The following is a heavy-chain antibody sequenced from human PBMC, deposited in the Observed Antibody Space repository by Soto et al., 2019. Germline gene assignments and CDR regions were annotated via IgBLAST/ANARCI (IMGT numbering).Heavy chain of an antibody. J-gene: IGHJ4*02. CDR1: GDTVSSNSAA. CDR3: ARGPGSFLLAPAAMMGWAYDFDY. Sequence: SQTLSLTCAISGDTVSSNSAAWNWIRQSPSRGLEWLGRTYYRSKWYNDYAVSVKSRITINPDTSKNPFSLQLNSVTPEDTAVYYCARGPGSFLLAPAAMMGWAYDFDYWGQGTLVTVSS. V-gene: IGHV6-1*01. CDR2: TYYRSKWYN. D-gene: IGHD2-2*01.